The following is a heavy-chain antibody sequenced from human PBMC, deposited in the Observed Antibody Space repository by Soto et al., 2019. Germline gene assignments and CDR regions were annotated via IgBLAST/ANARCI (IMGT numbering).Heavy chain of an antibody. Sequence: GGSLRLSCAASGFTFSSYGMHWVRQAPGKGLEWVAVIWYDGSNKYYADSVKGRFTISRDNSKNTLYLQMNSLRAEDTAVYYCARGEYYDILTGYYTPGYYGMDVWGQGTTVTVSS. V-gene: IGHV3-33*01. CDR2: IWYDGSNK. CDR1: GFTFSSYG. D-gene: IGHD3-9*01. J-gene: IGHJ6*02. CDR3: ARGEYYDILTGYYTPGYYGMDV.